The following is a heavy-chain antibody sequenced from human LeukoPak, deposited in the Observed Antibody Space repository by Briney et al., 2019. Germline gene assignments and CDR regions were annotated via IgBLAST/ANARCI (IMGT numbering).Heavy chain of an antibody. D-gene: IGHD2-8*01. CDR1: GYTFNTYI. Sequence: ASVKVSCKDSGYTFNTYIISWVRQAPGRGLEWVGWISPHSHTTHYAEKVQGRVTMTTDTSTTTVYMELRSLRSDDTAVYFCARGQSMYYWGQGTPVTVSS. J-gene: IGHJ4*02. CDR3: ARGQSMYY. V-gene: IGHV1-18*01. CDR2: ISPHSHTT.